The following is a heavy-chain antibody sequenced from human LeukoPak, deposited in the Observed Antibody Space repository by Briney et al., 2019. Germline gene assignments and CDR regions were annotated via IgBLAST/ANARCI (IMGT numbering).Heavy chain of an antibody. J-gene: IGHJ4*02. Sequence: GGSLRLSCAASGFTVSSAYISWVRQAPGKGLEWLSAIYSDGNTYYADSVKGRFTIFRDNSKNMLYLQMNSLRADDTAVYYCARDSGYYDSSGYYPYAYWGQGTLVTVSS. D-gene: IGHD3-22*01. CDR2: IYSDGNT. CDR1: GFTVSSAY. V-gene: IGHV3-53*01. CDR3: ARDSGYYDSSGYYPYAY.